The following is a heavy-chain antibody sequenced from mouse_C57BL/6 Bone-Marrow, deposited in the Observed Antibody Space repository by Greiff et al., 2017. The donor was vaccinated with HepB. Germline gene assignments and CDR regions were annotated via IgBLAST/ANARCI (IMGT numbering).Heavy chain of an antibody. Sequence: EVMLVESGGDLVKPGGSLKLSCAASGFTFSSYGMSWVRQTPDKRLEWVATISSGGSYTYYPDSVKGRFTISRDNAKNTLYLQMGSLKSEDTAMYYCARPAAQVSFAYWGQGTLVTVSA. V-gene: IGHV5-6*01. CDR2: ISSGGSYT. D-gene: IGHD3-2*02. CDR3: ARPAAQVSFAY. J-gene: IGHJ3*01. CDR1: GFTFSSYG.